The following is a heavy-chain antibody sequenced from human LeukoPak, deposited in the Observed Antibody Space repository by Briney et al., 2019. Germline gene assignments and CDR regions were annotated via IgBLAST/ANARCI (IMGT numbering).Heavy chain of an antibody. CDR3: AMTYSSGWYNLGP. V-gene: IGHV3-30*03. J-gene: IGHJ5*02. CDR2: ISYDGSNK. CDR1: GFTFSSYG. Sequence: GGFLRLSSAASGFTFSSYGMHWVRQAPGKGLEWVAVISYDGSNKYYADSVKGRFTISRDNSKNTLYLQMNSLRAEDTAVYYCAMTYSSGWYNLGPWGQGTLVTVSS. D-gene: IGHD6-19*01.